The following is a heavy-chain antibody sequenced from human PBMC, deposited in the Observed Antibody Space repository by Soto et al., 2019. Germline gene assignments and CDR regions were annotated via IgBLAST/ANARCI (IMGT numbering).Heavy chain of an antibody. V-gene: IGHV3-23*01. J-gene: IGHJ5*02. D-gene: IGHD2-8*01. Sequence: PGGSLRLSCTGSGFIFFSYAMSWGRQAPGKGLEWVSTISGSGGHTYYADSVKGRFVVSRDNDKNTVYLHMSSLTGEDTAVYFCAKIEMGWFAHWGQGTQVTVSS. CDR3: AKIEMGWFAH. CDR2: ISGSGGHT. CDR1: GFIFFSYA.